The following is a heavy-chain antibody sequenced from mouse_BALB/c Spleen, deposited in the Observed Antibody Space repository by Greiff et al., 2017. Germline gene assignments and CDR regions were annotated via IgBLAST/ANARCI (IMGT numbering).Heavy chain of an antibody. CDR2: INPYNDGT. Sequence: EVKLMESGPELVKPGASVKMSCKASGYTFTSYVMHWVKQKPGQGLEWIGYINPYNDGTKYNEKFKGKATLTSDKSSSTAYMELSSLTSEDSAVYYCAREGLWLRRGDYWYFDVWGAGTTVTVSS. J-gene: IGHJ1*01. CDR3: AREGLWLRRGDYWYFDV. V-gene: IGHV1-14*01. D-gene: IGHD2-2*01. CDR1: GYTFTSYV.